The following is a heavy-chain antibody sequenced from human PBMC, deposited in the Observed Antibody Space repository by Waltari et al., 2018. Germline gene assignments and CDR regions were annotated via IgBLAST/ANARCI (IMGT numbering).Heavy chain of an antibody. Sequence: QLQESGPGLVESSGTLSLTCTVSGDSFSSLSWWPWVRQRPGKGLEWIGEVFQRGSANYSPSLKSRVTLSVDKSTNQFFLTLNSVTAADTAMYYCAKISLHREGYSWGQGTLVTV. J-gene: IGHJ4*02. CDR1: GDSFSSLSW. V-gene: IGHV4-4*02. CDR2: VFQRGSA. CDR3: AKISLHREGYS. D-gene: IGHD2-15*01.